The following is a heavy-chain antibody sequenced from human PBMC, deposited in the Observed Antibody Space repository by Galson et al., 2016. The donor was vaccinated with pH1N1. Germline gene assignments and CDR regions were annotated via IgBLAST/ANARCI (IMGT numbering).Heavy chain of an antibody. CDR1: GGTFSSYA. CDR2: VIPVFGTT. CDR3: ASGEGCGSGNNCYCAFEI. D-gene: IGHD2-15*01. Sequence: SVKVSCKAFGGTFSSYAITWVRQAPGQGLEWMGGVIPVFGTTNYAPKFQSRVTITAGESMSTAYMELSSLKSEDTAVYYCASGEGCGSGNNCYCAFEIWGQGTMVTIPS. V-gene: IGHV1-69*13. J-gene: IGHJ3*02.